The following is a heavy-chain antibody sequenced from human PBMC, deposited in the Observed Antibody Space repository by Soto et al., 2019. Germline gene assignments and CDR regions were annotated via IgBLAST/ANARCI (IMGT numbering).Heavy chain of an antibody. CDR3: ARLGGFFQALDS. D-gene: IGHD2-15*01. Sequence: PSETLSLTCTVSGDSISSTRWWSWVRQSPGKGLEWIGDIYHGGTTKYNPSLKSRVTISVDSSKNQFSLNLTSVTAADTAVYYCARLGGFFQALDSWGRGTLVTVSS. CDR2: IYHGGTT. CDR1: GDSISSTRW. V-gene: IGHV4-4*02. J-gene: IGHJ5*01.